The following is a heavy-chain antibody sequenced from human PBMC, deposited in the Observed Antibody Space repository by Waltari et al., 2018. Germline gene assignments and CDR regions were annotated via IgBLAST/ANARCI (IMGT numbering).Heavy chain of an antibody. CDR2: IYYSGSA. D-gene: IGHD3-22*01. Sequence: QVQLQESGPGLVKPSETLSLTCTVSSGSIPSSSYYWAWVRQPPGKGLEWIGTIYYSGSAYYNPSLQSRGTISMDTSRTQLSLKLTSLTTADTAVYYCPRPLSYSDTHMDVWGKGTTVTVSS. V-gene: IGHV4-39*01. CDR3: PRPLSYSDTHMDV. CDR1: SGSIPSSSYY. J-gene: IGHJ6*03.